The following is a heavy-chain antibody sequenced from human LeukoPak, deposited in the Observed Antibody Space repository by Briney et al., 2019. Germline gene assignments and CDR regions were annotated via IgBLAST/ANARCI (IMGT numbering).Heavy chain of an antibody. Sequence: PSETLSLTCAVSGGSISSRNWWSWVRQPPGKGLEWIGEIYHSGSTNYNPSLKSRVTISVDTSKNQFSLKLSSVTAADTAVYYCARERINKQRPVLIAAAGYFDYWGQGTLVTVSS. CDR2: IYHSGST. D-gene: IGHD6-13*01. J-gene: IGHJ4*02. V-gene: IGHV4-4*02. CDR1: GGSISSRNW. CDR3: ARERINKQRPVLIAAAGYFDY.